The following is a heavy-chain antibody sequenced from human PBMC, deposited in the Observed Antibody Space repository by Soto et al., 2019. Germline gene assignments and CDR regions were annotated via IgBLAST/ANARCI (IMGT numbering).Heavy chain of an antibody. CDR1: GYTFTSYA. D-gene: IGHD3-22*01. CDR3: AREDGSGYFGWFDP. Sequence: ASVKVSCKASGYTFTSYAMHWVRQAPGQRLEWMGWINAGNGNTKYSQKFQGRVTITRDTSASTAYMELSSLRSDDTAVYYCAREDGSGYFGWFDPWGQGTLVTVSS. V-gene: IGHV1-3*01. J-gene: IGHJ5*02. CDR2: INAGNGNT.